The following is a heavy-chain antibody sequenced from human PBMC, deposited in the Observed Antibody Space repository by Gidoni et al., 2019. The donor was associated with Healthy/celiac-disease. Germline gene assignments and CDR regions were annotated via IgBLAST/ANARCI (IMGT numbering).Heavy chain of an antibody. CDR2: IIPIFGTA. CDR3: ASNDIAVAGMGADY. V-gene: IGHV1-69*01. D-gene: IGHD6-19*01. CDR1: GGTFSSYA. Sequence: QVQLVQSGAEEKKPGSSVKVSCKASGGTFSSYAISWVRQAPGQGLAWMGGIIPIFGTANYAQKFQGRVTITADESTSTAFMELSSLRSEDTAIYYCASNDIAVAGMGADYWGQGTLVTVSS. J-gene: IGHJ4*02.